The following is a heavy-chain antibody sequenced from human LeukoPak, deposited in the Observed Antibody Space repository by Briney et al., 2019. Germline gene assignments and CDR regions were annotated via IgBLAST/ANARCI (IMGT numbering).Heavy chain of an antibody. D-gene: IGHD6-13*01. J-gene: IGHJ4*02. Sequence: GGSLRLSCAASGFTFSNSAMTWVRQAPGKGLGWVSAINPTGGSTYYADSVKGRFTISRDNSKNTLYLQMNSLRAEDTAVYFCASAGSHSYFDSWGPGTLVTVSS. CDR3: ASAGSHSYFDS. CDR2: INPTGGST. CDR1: GFTFSNSA. V-gene: IGHV3-23*01.